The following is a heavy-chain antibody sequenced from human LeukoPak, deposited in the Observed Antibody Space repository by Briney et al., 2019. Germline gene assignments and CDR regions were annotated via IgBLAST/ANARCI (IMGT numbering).Heavy chain of an antibody. D-gene: IGHD5-18*01. CDR1: GFTFSSYV. V-gene: IGHV3-23*01. CDR3: ANSPRGYSYGTRQFDY. CDR2: ISGSGGST. Sequence: GGSLRLSCAASGFTFSSYVMSWVRQAPGKGLEWVSAISGSGGSTYYADSVKGRFTISRDNSKNTLYLQMNSLRAEDTAVYYCANSPRGYSYGTRQFDYWGQGTLVTVSS. J-gene: IGHJ4*02.